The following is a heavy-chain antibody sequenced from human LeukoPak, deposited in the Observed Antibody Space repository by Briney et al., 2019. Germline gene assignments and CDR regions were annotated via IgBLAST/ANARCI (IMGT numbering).Heavy chain of an antibody. CDR3: ATTLGTGMIDLGY. CDR1: GFTFSSYG. CDR2: IRYDGSNK. V-gene: IGHV3-30*02. Sequence: PGGSLRLSCAASGFTFSSYGMHWVRQAPGKGLEWVAFIRYDGSNKYYADSVKGRFTISRDNSKNTLYLQMNSRRAEDTAVYYCATTLGTGMIDLGYWGQGTLVTVSS. D-gene: IGHD3-22*01. J-gene: IGHJ4*02.